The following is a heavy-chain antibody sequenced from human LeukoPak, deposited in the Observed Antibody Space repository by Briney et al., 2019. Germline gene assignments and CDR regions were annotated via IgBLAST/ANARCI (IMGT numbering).Heavy chain of an antibody. J-gene: IGHJ5*02. D-gene: IGHD2-21*02. CDR3: AREVAYCGGDCYSANWFDP. CDR1: GGTFSSYA. CDR2: IIPIFGTA. Sequence: ASVKVSCKASGGTFSSYAISWVRQAPGQGLEWMGGIIPIFGTANYAQKFQGRVTITADESTSTAYMELSSLRSEDTAVYYCAREVAYCGGDCYSANWFDPWGQGTLVTVSS. V-gene: IGHV1-69*13.